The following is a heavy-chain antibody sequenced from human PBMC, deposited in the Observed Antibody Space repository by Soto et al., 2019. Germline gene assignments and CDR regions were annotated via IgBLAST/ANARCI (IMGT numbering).Heavy chain of an antibody. CDR3: ARVQRDTAMGHFDY. J-gene: IGHJ4*02. V-gene: IGHV4-30-4*01. CDR1: GASINSVDYY. D-gene: IGHD5-18*01. Sequence: QVQLQESGPGLVKPSQTLSLICSVSGASINSVDYYWAWIRQTPGKGLEWFGDTSYFGTTDYMPSLRSRVTMSVDTSKNQFSLRLSSVTAADTALYYCARVQRDTAMGHFDYWGQGTLVIVSS. CDR2: TSYFGTT.